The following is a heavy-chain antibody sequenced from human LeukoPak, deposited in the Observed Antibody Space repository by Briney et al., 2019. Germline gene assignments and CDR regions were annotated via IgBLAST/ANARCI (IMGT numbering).Heavy chain of an antibody. Sequence: PGRSLRLSCAASGFTFSSYGMHWVRQAPGKGLEWVAVISHDGSNKYYADSVKGRFTISRDNSKNTLYLQMNSLRAEDTAVYYCAKVYYGDYVSPNYFDYWGQGTLVTVSS. J-gene: IGHJ4*02. V-gene: IGHV3-30*18. D-gene: IGHD4-17*01. CDR2: ISHDGSNK. CDR3: AKVYYGDYVSPNYFDY. CDR1: GFTFSSYG.